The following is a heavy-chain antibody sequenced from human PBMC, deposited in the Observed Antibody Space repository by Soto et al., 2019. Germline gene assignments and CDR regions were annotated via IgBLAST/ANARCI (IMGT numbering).Heavy chain of an antibody. CDR3: AREGGRYCTGGSCQVDY. CDR1: GGSISSSSYY. CDR2: IYYSGNT. D-gene: IGHD2-15*01. Sequence: SETLSLTCTVSGGSISSSSYYWGWIRQPPGKGLEWIGSIYYSGNTYYTPSLKSRVTISVDMSKNQFSLKLSSVTAADTAVYYCAREGGRYCTGGSCQVDYWGQGTLVT. V-gene: IGHV4-39*02. J-gene: IGHJ4*02.